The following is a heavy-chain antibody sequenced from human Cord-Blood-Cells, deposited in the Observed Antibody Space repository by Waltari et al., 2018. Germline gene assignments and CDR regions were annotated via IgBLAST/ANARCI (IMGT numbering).Heavy chain of an antibody. D-gene: IGHD1-26*01. CDR3: ARDSGNWYFDL. J-gene: IGHJ2*01. CDR1: GGSVSSGSYY. CDR2: IYYSGST. V-gene: IGHV4-61*01. Sequence: QVQLQESGPGLVKPSETLSLTCTVSGGSVSSGSYYWSWIRQPPGKGLEWIGYIYYSGSTNYNPSLKSRVTISVDTSKNQFSLKRSSVTAADTAVYYCARDSGNWYFDLWGRGTLVTVSS.